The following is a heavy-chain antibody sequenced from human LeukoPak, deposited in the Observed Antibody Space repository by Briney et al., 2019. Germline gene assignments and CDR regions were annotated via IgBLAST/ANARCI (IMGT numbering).Heavy chain of an antibody. CDR1: GVTFTTYT. CDR2: ILGDGRK. Sequence: TGGSLRLSCATSGVTFTTYTMNWVRQAPGKRLEFVSSILGDGRKYYIDAVQGRFAISRDTRTNTPYLQMDSLMIEETAIYYCAKDLKPDGKWEIDYWGEGTLVTVSS. J-gene: IGHJ4*02. CDR3: AKDLKPDGKWEIDY. D-gene: IGHD1-26*01. V-gene: IGHV3-23*01.